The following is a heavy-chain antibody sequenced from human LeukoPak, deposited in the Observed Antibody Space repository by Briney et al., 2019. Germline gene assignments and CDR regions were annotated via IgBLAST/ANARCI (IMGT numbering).Heavy chain of an antibody. J-gene: IGHJ6*02. CDR2: IWYDGSNK. CDR3: ARDLSPWDYYDSSGYPGYGMDV. CDR1: GFTFSSYG. Sequence: PGRSLRLSCAASGFTFSSYGMHWVRQAPGKGLEWVAVIWYDGSNKYYADSVKGRFTISRDNSKNTLYLQMNSLRAEDTAVYYCARDLSPWDYYDSSGYPGYGMDVWGQGTTVTVSS. D-gene: IGHD3-22*01. V-gene: IGHV3-33*01.